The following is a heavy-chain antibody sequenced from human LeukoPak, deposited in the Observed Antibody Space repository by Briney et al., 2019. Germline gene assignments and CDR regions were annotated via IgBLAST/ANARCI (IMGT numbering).Heavy chain of an antibody. CDR3: SREIRYFDWFQADY. V-gene: IGHV3-49*03. CDR2: IRSKAYGGTA. D-gene: IGHD3-9*01. CDR1: GFTFGDYS. J-gene: IGHJ4*02. Sequence: PGGSQRLSCSASGFTFGDYSMSWFRQAPGKGLEWVGFIRSKAYGGTAEYAASVKGRFTISRDDSESIACLQMDSLKTEDTAVYYCSREIRYFDWFQADYWGQGTLVTVSS.